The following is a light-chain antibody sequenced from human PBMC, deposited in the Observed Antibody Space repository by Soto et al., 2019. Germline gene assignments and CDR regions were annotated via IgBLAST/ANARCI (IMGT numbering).Light chain of an antibody. J-gene: IGKJ2*01. Sequence: EIVLTQSPGTLSLSPGERATLSCRASQSISSSYLAWYQQKPGQAPRLLMYGASSRATGIPDRFSGSGSGTDFTLTISSLQSEDFAVYYCQQYYNWPPLYTFGQGTKLEIK. V-gene: IGKV3-20*01. CDR2: GAS. CDR3: QQYYNWPPLYT. CDR1: QSISSSY.